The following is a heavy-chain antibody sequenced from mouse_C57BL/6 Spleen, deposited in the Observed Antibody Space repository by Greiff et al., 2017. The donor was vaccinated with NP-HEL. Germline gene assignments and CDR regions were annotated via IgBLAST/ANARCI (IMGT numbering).Heavy chain of an antibody. J-gene: IGHJ2*01. D-gene: IGHD2-4*01. CDR3: TREGYDYEGYYFDY. CDR1: GFTFSSYA. Sequence: EVKLQESGEGLVKPGGSLKLSCAASGFTFSSYAMSWVRQTPEKRLEWVAYISSGGDYIYYADTVKGRFTISRDNARNTLYLQMSSLKSEDTAMYYCTREGYDYEGYYFDYWGQGTTLTVSS. CDR2: ISSGGDYI. V-gene: IGHV5-9-1*02.